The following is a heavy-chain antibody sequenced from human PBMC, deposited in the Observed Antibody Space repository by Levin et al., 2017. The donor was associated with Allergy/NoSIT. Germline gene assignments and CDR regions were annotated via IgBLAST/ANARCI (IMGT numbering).Heavy chain of an antibody. CDR2: IYAGDSNT. J-gene: IGHJ4*02. D-gene: IGHD2-8*02. Sequence: GASVKVSCKGSGYIFTTHWIGWVRQMHGKGLEWMGIIYAGDSNTRYSPSFQGQVTISVDKSISTAYLQWSRLKASDTAMYYCARRYCTGFTCFPFYYWGQGTLVTVSS. V-gene: IGHV5-51*01. CDR3: ARRYCTGFTCFPFYY. CDR1: GYIFTTHW.